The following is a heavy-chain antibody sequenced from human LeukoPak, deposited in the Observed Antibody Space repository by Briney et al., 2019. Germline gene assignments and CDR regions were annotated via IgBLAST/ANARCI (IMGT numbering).Heavy chain of an antibody. CDR1: GFTFSNAW. Sequence: GGSLRLSCAASGFTFSNAWMNWVRQAPGKGLEWVGRIKNKTDGGTTDYAAPVKGRFTISRDDSKNTLYLQMNSLKTEDTAVYYCTTHRLVVILWFGELGLVGGQGTLVTVSS. V-gene: IGHV3-15*01. CDR2: IKNKTDGGTT. D-gene: IGHD3-10*01. CDR3: TTHRLVVILWFGELGLV. J-gene: IGHJ4*02.